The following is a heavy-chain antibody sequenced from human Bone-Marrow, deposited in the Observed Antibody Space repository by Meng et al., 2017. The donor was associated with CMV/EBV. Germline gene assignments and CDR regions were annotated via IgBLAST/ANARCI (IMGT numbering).Heavy chain of an antibody. J-gene: IGHJ4*02. V-gene: IGHV3-30*02. CDR1: GFTFSRYG. CDR3: AIVAGYTDSG. CDR2: IRYDGSNE. Sequence: GESLKISCAASGFTFSRYGMHWVRQAPGKGLEWLAFIRYDGSNEYYADSVKGRFTISRDNSKNSLYLQMNSLRAEDTAVYYCAIVAGYTDSGWGQGNLVTVSS. D-gene: IGHD2-2*02.